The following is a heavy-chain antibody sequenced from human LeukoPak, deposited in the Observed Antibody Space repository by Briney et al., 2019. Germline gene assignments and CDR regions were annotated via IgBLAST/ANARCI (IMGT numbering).Heavy chain of an antibody. D-gene: IGHD1-26*01. CDR3: AREIGGGHHYFEH. Sequence: GGSLRLSCAASGITLSTYWMSWVRQAPGKGLEWVSNYSDALGGITNYADSVKGRFTISRDNSQNTLYLQMNSLRVEDTATYYCAREIGGGHHYFEHWGQGTVVTVSS. V-gene: IGHV3-23*01. CDR1: GITLSTYW. J-gene: IGHJ4*02. CDR2: YSDALGGIT.